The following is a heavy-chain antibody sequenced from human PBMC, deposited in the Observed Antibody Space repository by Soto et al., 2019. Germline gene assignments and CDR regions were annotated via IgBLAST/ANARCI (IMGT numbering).Heavy chain of an antibody. D-gene: IGHD2-15*01. Sequence: QLQLQESGPGLVKPSETLSLTCTVSGGSISSSSYYWGWIRQPPGKGLEWVGRIYYSGSTYYNLSLKSRVTISVETSKHQVSLKLSSVTAADTAVYFCARRPGYCSGDSCRIDYGGEGPLVTVSS. CDR1: GGSISSSSYY. CDR3: ARRPGYCSGDSCRIDY. J-gene: IGHJ4*02. V-gene: IGHV4-39*01. CDR2: IYYSGST.